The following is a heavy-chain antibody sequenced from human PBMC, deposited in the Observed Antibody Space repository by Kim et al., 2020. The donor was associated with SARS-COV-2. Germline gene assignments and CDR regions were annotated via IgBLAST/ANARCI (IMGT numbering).Heavy chain of an antibody. CDR2: T. V-gene: IGHV3-15*01. CDR3: TTEVLPGDYEP. Sequence: TDYAAPVKGRFTISRDDSKNTLYLQMNSLKTEDTAVYYCTTEVLPGDYEPWGQGTLVTVSS. D-gene: IGHD4-17*01. J-gene: IGHJ5*02.